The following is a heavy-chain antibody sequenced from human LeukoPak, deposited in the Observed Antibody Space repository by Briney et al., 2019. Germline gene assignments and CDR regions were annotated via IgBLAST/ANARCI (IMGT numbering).Heavy chain of an antibody. Sequence: SETLSLTCAVYGGSFSGYYWSWIRQPPGKGLEWIGEINHSGSTNYNPSLKSRVTISVDTSKNQFSLKLSSVTAADTAVYYCARGRKRGYGGYDPARYFDYWGQGTLVTVSS. CDR1: GGSFSGYY. J-gene: IGHJ4*02. V-gene: IGHV4-34*01. CDR3: ARGRKRGYGGYDPARYFDY. CDR2: INHSGST. D-gene: IGHD5-12*01.